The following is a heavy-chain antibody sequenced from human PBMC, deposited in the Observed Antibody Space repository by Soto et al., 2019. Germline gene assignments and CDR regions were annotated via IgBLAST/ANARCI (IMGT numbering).Heavy chain of an antibody. CDR2: MNPNSGNT. CDR3: ARDVLVPAATDYYYYGMDV. V-gene: IGHV1-8*01. CDR1: GYTFTSYD. Sequence: QVQLVQSGAEVKKPGASVKVSCKASGYTFTSYDINWVRQATGQGLEWMGWMNPNSGNTGYAQKFQGRVTMTRNTSISTAYMELSSLRSEDTAVYYCARDVLVPAATDYYYYGMDVWGQGTTVTVSS. D-gene: IGHD2-2*01. J-gene: IGHJ6*02.